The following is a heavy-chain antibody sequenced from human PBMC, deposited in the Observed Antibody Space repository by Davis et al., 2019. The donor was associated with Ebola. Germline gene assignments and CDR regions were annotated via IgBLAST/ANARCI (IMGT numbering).Heavy chain of an antibody. CDR1: GFTFDDYA. CDR3: VKDKSPYSKSSRGYFDF. V-gene: IGHV3-9*01. D-gene: IGHD1-26*01. CDR2: ISWNSYNI. Sequence: GGSLRLSCAASGFTFDDYAMHWVRQVPGKGLEWVSGISWNSYNIDYVESVKGRFSISRDNARNSLHLQMNSLRPEDTAFYYCVKDKSPYSKSSRGYFDFWGQGSLVTVSS. J-gene: IGHJ4*02.